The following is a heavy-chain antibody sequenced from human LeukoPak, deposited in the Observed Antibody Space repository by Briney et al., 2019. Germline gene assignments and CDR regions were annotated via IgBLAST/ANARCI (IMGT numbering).Heavy chain of an antibody. D-gene: IGHD1-7*01. V-gene: IGHV3-9*01. CDR2: ISWNSGSI. Sequence: AGRSLRLSCAASGFTFDDYAMHWVRQAPGKGLEWVSGISWNSGSIGYADSVKGRFTISRDNAKNSLYLQMNSLRAEDTALYYCAKEGWNYALDYWGQGTLVTVSS. CDR3: AKEGWNYALDY. J-gene: IGHJ4*02. CDR1: GFTFDDYA.